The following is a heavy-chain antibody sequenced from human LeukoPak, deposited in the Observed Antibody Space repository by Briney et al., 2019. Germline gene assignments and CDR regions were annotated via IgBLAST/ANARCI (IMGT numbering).Heavy chain of an antibody. Sequence: PGGSLRLSCAVSGFTFSTYWMSWVRQAPEKGLEWVANIKTDGSEKCYVDSVKGRFTISRDNAKNSLYLQMNSLRAEDTAVYYCARDWNGSGSPNDFWGQGTLVTVSS. CDR1: GFTFSTYW. CDR3: ARDWNGSGSPNDF. V-gene: IGHV3-7*01. J-gene: IGHJ4*02. D-gene: IGHD3-10*01. CDR2: IKTDGSEK.